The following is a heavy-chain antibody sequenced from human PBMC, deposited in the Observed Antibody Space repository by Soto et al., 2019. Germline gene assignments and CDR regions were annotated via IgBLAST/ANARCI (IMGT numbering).Heavy chain of an antibody. CDR1: GGSVSSGSYY. CDR3: ARGPDR. J-gene: IGHJ5*02. CDR2: IYNSGST. Sequence: SETLSLTCTVSGGSVSSGSYYWNWIRQPPGKGLEWIGHIYNSGSTNYNPSLKSRVTISIDTSKNQFSLKLSSVTVADTAVYYCARGPDRWGQGTLVTVSS. V-gene: IGHV4-61*01.